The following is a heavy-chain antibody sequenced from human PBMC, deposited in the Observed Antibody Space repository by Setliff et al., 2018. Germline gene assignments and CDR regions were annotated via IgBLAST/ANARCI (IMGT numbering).Heavy chain of an antibody. CDR1: GFTFSAHY. CDR2: IRNQTYGGTT. J-gene: IGHJ4*02. V-gene: IGHV3-72*01. CDR3: TRAYDSSGYYSSY. D-gene: IGHD3-22*01. Sequence: GGSLRLSCAASGFTFSAHYMDWLRQAPGKGLEWVGRIRNQTYGGTTEYAASVKGRFTISRDDSKSIAYLQMNSLETEDTAVYYCTRAYDSSGYYSSYWGQGTLVTVSS.